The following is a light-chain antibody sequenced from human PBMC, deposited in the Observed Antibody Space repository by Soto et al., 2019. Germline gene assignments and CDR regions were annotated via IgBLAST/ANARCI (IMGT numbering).Light chain of an antibody. Sequence: SYELTQPPSVSVAPGQTARLTCGGNNIAGKSVHWYQQKPGQAPVLVVSNDFDRPPGIPVRYSGSKSGDTATLTISGVEAGDEDEYSCQVWDCSSATSVFGGGTKVTVL. J-gene: IGLJ2*01. V-gene: IGLV3-21*02. CDR3: QVWDCSSATSV. CDR2: NDF. CDR1: NIAGKS.